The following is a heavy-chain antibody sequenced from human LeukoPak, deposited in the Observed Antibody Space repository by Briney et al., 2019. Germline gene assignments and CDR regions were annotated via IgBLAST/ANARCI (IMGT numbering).Heavy chain of an antibody. V-gene: IGHV3-21*01. CDR2: ISSSSSYV. D-gene: IGHD6-6*01. CDR3: ARDIGLRKAAPPGWFDP. Sequence: GGSLRLSCAASGFTFSSYSMNWVRQAPGKGLEWVSSISSSSSYVFYADSVKGRFTISRDNAKNSLYLQMNSLRADDTAVYYCARDIGLRKAAPPGWFDPWGQGALVTVSS. J-gene: IGHJ5*02. CDR1: GFTFSSYS.